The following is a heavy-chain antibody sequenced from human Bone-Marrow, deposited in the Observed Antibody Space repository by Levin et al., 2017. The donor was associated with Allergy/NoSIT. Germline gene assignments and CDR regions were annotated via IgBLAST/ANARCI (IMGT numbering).Heavy chain of an antibody. D-gene: IGHD5-12*01. CDR3: ASESGYDSSPIH. CDR2: MNPNSGNT. V-gene: IGHV1-8*01. Sequence: ASVKVSCKASGYAFTSYDIHWVRQATGQGLEWMGWMNPNSGNTGYAQKFQGRVTMTRNTSITTAYMELSRLRSEDTAVYYCASESGYDSSPIHWGQGTLVIVSS. CDR1: GYAFTSYD. J-gene: IGHJ4*02.